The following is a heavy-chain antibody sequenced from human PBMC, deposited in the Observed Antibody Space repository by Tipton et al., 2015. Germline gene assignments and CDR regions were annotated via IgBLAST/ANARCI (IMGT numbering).Heavy chain of an antibody. Sequence: TLSLTCTVSSDSINKYYWSWIRQPPGKELQWIGYIQYSGGTNYNPSLKSRVTISIDTSKNQFSLKLSSVTAADTAVYYCARDLEHGMDVWGQGTTVTVSS. CDR3: ARDLEHGMDV. V-gene: IGHV4-59*01. CDR1: SDSINKYY. J-gene: IGHJ6*02. CDR2: IQYSGGT. D-gene: IGHD5-24*01.